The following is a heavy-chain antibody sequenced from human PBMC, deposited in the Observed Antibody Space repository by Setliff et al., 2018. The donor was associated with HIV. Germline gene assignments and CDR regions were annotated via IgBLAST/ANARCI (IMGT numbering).Heavy chain of an antibody. CDR3: AKDAEDSSGYFPRD. V-gene: IGHV3-30*02. J-gene: IGHJ4*02. D-gene: IGHD3-22*01. CDR1: GFTFSTYA. Sequence: GGSLRLSCAASGFTFSTYAMNWVRQTSGKGLEWVAYVSRDRYSADSVKGRFTISRDNSKNTLYLQMNSLKVEDTAMYYCAKDAEDSSGYFPRDWGQGTLVTVSS. CDR2: VSRDR.